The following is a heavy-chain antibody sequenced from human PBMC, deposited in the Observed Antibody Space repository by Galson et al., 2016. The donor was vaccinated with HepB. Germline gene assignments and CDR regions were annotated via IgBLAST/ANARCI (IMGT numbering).Heavy chain of an antibody. CDR2: IDPSDSYT. J-gene: IGHJ6*02. V-gene: IGHV5-10-1*01. CDR1: GSSITNNW. CDR3: ARHRAGRYGGGYYGMDG. Sequence: QSGAEVKKPGESLRISCKVSGSSITNNWISWVRQTPGKGLEWMGRIDPSDSYTNYSPSFQGLVTISADKSISTAYLQWSGLKASDAAMYYCARHRAGRYGGGYYGMDGWGQGTTVTVSS. D-gene: IGHD4-23*01.